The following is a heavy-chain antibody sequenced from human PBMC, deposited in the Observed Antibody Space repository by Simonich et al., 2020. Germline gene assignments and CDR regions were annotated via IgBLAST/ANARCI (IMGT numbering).Heavy chain of an antibody. CDR3: ARDREVYGSGSYYNY. CDR1: GFTFSSYW. D-gene: IGHD3-10*01. CDR2: IKKDRSEK. Sequence: EVQLVESGGGLVQPGGSLRLSCAASGFTFSSYWLSGVRQAPGKGLEWVANIKKDRSEKYYVDSVKGRFTISRDNAKNSLYLQMNSLRAEDTAVYYCARDREVYGSGSYYNYWGQGTLVTVSS. V-gene: IGHV3-7*01. J-gene: IGHJ4*02.